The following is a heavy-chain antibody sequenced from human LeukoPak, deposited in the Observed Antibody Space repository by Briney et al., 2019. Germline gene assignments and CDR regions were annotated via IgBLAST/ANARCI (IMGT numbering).Heavy chain of an antibody. CDR3: ARVRYSSSPPYSYYYYMDV. CDR1: GGSISSYY. D-gene: IGHD6-6*01. V-gene: IGHV4-59*08. CDR2: IYYSGST. Sequence: PSETLSLTCTVSGGSISSYYWSWIRQPPGKGLGWIGYIYYSGSTNYNPSLKSRVTISVDTSKNQFSLKLSSVTAADTAVYYCARVRYSSSPPYSYYYYMDVWVKGTTVTVS. J-gene: IGHJ6*03.